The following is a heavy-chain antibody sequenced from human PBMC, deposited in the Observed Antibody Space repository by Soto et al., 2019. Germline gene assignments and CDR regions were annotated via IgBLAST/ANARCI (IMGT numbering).Heavy chain of an antibody. CDR1: GGSFSGYY. Sequence: KTSETLSLTCAVYGGSFSGYYWSWIRQPPGKGLEWIGEINHSGSTNYNPSLKSRVTISVDTSKNQFSLKLSSVTAADTAVYYCARLGTTVTTDAFDIWGQGTMVTVSS. CDR3: ARLGTTVTTDAFDI. CDR2: INHSGST. V-gene: IGHV4-34*01. J-gene: IGHJ3*02. D-gene: IGHD4-17*01.